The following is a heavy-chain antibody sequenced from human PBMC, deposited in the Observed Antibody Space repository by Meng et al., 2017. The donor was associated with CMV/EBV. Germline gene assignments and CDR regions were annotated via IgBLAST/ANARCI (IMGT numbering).Heavy chain of an antibody. CDR1: GYTFTSYD. CDR3: ARSGITICGLATPQGWFDP. D-gene: IGHD3-3*01. Sequence: SVKVSCKASGYTFTSYDINWVRQAPGQGLEWMGGISPIFGKANYAQKFQGRVTITTDESTSTAYMELSSLRSEDTAVYYCARSGITICGLATPQGWFDPWGQGTLVTVSS. V-gene: IGHV1-69*05. J-gene: IGHJ5*02. CDR2: ISPIFGKA.